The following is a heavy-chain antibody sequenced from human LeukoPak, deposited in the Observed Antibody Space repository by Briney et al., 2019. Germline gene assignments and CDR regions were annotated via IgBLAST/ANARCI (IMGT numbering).Heavy chain of an antibody. Sequence: GGSLRLSCAASGFTFSSYGMHWVRQAPGKGLEWVAFIRYDGSNKYYADSVKGRFTISRDNSKNTLYLQMNSLRAEDTAVYYCARDMCSSTSCYSDAFDIWGQGTMVTVSS. D-gene: IGHD2-2*02. J-gene: IGHJ3*02. V-gene: IGHV3-30*02. CDR2: IRYDGSNK. CDR3: ARDMCSSTSCYSDAFDI. CDR1: GFTFSSYG.